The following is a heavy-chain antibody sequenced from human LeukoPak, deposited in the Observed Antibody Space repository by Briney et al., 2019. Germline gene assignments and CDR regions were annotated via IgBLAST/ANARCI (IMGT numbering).Heavy chain of an antibody. CDR2: IYSSGST. V-gene: IGHV4-39*01. D-gene: IGHD3/OR15-3a*01. CDR1: GGSISSSSYY. CDR3: ARQTGSGLFILP. J-gene: IGHJ4*02. Sequence: SETLSLTCTVSGGSISSSSYYWGWIRQPPGKGLEWIGGIYSSGSTYYNPSLKSRVTISVDTSKNQSSLRLTSVTAADTAVYYCARQTGSGLFILPGGQGALVTVSS.